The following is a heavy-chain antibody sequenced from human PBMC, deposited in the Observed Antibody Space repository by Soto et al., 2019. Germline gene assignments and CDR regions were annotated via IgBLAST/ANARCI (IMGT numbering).Heavy chain of an antibody. D-gene: IGHD5-18*01. CDR1: GFSLSTSGVA. CDR3: GHTKRLRSNGDTYGQAWSYYYYYAMDV. V-gene: IGHV2-5*02. CDR2: ISWDDDR. Sequence: QITLKESGPTLVKPSQTVTLTCAFSGFSLSTSGVAVGWIRQPPGKALEWLALISWDDDRRYSPSLKSRLTISKDTSKNQVVLTMTNMDPVDTATYYCGHTKRLRSNGDTYGQAWSYYYYYAMDVWGQGTAVTVSS. J-gene: IGHJ6*02.